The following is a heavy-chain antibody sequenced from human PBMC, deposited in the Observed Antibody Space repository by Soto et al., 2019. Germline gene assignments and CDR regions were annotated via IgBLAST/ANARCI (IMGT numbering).Heavy chain of an antibody. CDR1: GFTFSSYE. CDR3: AREIKGRTIWFDP. CDR2: ISSSGSTI. Sequence: PGGSLRLSCAASGFTFSSYEMNWVRQAPGKGLEWVSYISSSGSTIYYADSVKGRFTISRDNAKNSLYLQMNSLRAEDTAVYYCAREIKGRTIWFDPWGQGTLVTVSS. J-gene: IGHJ5*02. D-gene: IGHD3-10*01. V-gene: IGHV3-48*03.